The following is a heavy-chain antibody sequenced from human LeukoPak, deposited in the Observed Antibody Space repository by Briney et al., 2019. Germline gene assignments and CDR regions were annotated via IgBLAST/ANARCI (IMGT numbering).Heavy chain of an antibody. V-gene: IGHV4-31*03. CDR3: ARGLLRYFDWLSQGLDF. D-gene: IGHD3-9*01. CDR1: GGSISSGGYY. J-gene: IGHJ4*02. Sequence: SETLSLTCTISGGSISSGGYYWSWIRQHPGKGLEWIGYIYYSGSTYYNPSLKSRVTISVDTSKNQFSLKLSSVTAADTAVYYCARGLLRYFDWLSQGLDFWGQGTLVTVSS. CDR2: IYYSGST.